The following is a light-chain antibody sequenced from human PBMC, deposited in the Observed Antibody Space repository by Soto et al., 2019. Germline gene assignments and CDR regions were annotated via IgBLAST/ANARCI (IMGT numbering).Light chain of an antibody. Sequence: QSALTQPASVSGSPGRSVTISCTGSSSDVGDFNYVSWYQHLPGRAPKLIIYDVTNRPSWISYRFSASKSGRTASLTISGLQAEDEADYYCSSYSSSITHVVFGGGTKLTVL. CDR2: DVT. V-gene: IGLV2-14*03. CDR3: SSYSSSITHVV. J-gene: IGLJ2*01. CDR1: SSDVGDFNY.